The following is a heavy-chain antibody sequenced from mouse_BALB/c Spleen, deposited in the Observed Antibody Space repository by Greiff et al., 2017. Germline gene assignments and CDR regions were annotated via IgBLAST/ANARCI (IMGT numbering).Heavy chain of an antibody. V-gene: IGHV14-3*02. J-gene: IGHJ3*01. CDR2: IDPANGNT. CDR3: ARSPAFAY. CDR1: GFNIKDTY. Sequence: VQRVESGAELVKPGASVKLSCTASGFNIKDTYMHWVKQRPEQGLEWIGRIDPANGNTTYDPNFQGKATITADTSSNTAYLQLSSLTSEDTAVEYCARSPAFAYWGQGTLVTVAA.